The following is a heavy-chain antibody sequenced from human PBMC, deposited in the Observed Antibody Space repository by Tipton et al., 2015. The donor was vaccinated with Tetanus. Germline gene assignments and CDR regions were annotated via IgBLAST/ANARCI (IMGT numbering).Heavy chain of an antibody. CDR1: DGSFNAYY. V-gene: IGHV4-34*01. D-gene: IGHD3-3*01. CDR2: VNQSGTT. CDR3: ARGRTMSGVVAPFDL. Sequence: TLSLTCGVSDGSFNAYYWSWIRQTPGKGLEWIGEVNQSGTTKYNPSFNSRAAISVGTSKSQFSLRVRSVTAADTAVYYCARGRTMSGVVAPFDLWGQGTQVTVSS. J-gene: IGHJ4*02.